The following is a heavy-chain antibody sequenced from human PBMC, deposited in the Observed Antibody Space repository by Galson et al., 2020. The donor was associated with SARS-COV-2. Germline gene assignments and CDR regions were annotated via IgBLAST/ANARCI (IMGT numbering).Heavy chain of an antibody. J-gene: IGHJ4*02. CDR2: IYYSGST. CDR3: ARGSRIVGATTVDY. CDR1: GGSISSYY. V-gene: IGHV4-59*01. D-gene: IGHD1-26*01. Sequence: ETSETLSLTCTVSGGSISSYYWSWIRQPPGKGLEWIGYIYYSGSTNYNPSLKSRVTISVDTSKNQFSLKLSSVTAADTAVYYCARGSRIVGATTVDYWRQGTLGTVSS.